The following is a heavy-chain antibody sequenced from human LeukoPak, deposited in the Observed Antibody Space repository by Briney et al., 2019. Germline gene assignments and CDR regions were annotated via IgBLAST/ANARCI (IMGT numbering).Heavy chain of an antibody. J-gene: IGHJ4*02. Sequence: GASVKVSCKASGYTFTGYYMHWVRQAPGQGLEWMGWINPNSGGTNYAQKFQGRVTMTRDTSISTAYMELSSLRSEDTAVYYCASREITIFGVVAFDYWGQGTLVTVSS. CDR1: GYTFTGYY. D-gene: IGHD3-3*01. CDR2: INPNSGGT. CDR3: ASREITIFGVVAFDY. V-gene: IGHV1-2*02.